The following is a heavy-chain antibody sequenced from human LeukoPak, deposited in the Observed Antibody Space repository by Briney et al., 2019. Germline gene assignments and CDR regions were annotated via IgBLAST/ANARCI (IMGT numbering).Heavy chain of an antibody. V-gene: IGHV1-46*01. CDR1: GYTFTSYY. D-gene: IGHD5-18*01. CDR3: ARDDREHTAEGY. J-gene: IGHJ4*02. Sequence: ASVKVSCKASGYTFTSYYMHWVRQAPGQGLEWMGIINPSGGSTSYAQKFQGRVTMARDTSISTAYMELSRLRSDDTAVYYCARDDREHTAEGYWGQGTLVTVSS. CDR2: INPSGGST.